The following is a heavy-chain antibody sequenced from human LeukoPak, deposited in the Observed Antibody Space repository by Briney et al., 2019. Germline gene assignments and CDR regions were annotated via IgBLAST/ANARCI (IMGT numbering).Heavy chain of an antibody. J-gene: IGHJ4*02. CDR3: ARLGDLVEGVTAFDY. CDR1: GYRFTNYW. CDR2: IYPGDSDV. Sequence: GESLKISCQGFGYRFTNYWVAWVRQMPGKGLEWVGIIYPGDSDVKYSPSFQGQVTISDDKSSSTAYLQWNSLKASDTATYYCARLGDLVEGVTAFDYWGQGTLAAVSS. V-gene: IGHV5-51*01. D-gene: IGHD3-10*01.